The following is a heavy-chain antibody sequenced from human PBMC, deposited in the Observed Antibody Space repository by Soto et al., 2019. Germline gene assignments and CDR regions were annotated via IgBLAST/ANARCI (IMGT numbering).Heavy chain of an antibody. CDR1: GFTFSSYT. Sequence: WGSLRLSCAASGFTFSSYTMNCVRQAPGKGLEWGSSISSSSSYIYYADSVKGRFTISRDNAKNSLYLQVNSLRAEDTAVYYCARDSSGDFDYWGQGTLVTVSS. D-gene: IGHD3-22*01. V-gene: IGHV3-21*01. CDR3: ARDSSGDFDY. J-gene: IGHJ4*02. CDR2: ISSSSSYI.